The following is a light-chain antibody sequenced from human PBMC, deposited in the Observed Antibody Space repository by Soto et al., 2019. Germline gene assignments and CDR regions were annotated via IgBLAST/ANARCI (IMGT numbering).Light chain of an antibody. V-gene: IGKV3-20*01. CDR2: GAS. CDR1: QSVTSY. J-gene: IGKJ4*01. CDR3: QQYGRARLT. Sequence: IVLPQSPGTLSLYQGERATLSCRASQSVTSYLAWYQQKPGQAPRLLIYGASFRATDVPDRFTAGGSGTDFTLTISRLEPEDYAVYYCQQYGRARLTFGGGTKV.